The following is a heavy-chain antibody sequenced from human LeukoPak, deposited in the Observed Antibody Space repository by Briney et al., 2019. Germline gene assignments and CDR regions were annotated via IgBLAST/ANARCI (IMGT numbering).Heavy chain of an antibody. D-gene: IGHD1-26*01. Sequence: GESLKMSRKASGYIFSNYWIGWVRHMPGKGLEWMGLISPYDSDTRYSPSFQGQVTMSVDKSINTASLQWSSLKASDTAMYYCARHGQWEFISAFDYWGQGTLVTVSS. V-gene: IGHV5-51*01. J-gene: IGHJ4*02. CDR1: GYIFSNYW. CDR3: ARHGQWEFISAFDY. CDR2: ISPYDSDT.